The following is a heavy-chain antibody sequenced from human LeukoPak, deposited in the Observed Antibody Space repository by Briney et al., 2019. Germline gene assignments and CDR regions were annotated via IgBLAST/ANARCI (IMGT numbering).Heavy chain of an antibody. CDR3: ARQTGSGLFILP. D-gene: IGHD3/OR15-3a*01. V-gene: IGHV4-39*01. CDR1: GGSISNTDRY. CDR2: IYYSGFT. Sequence: SETLSLTCSVFGGSISNTDRYWGWVRQPPEKGLEWIGSIYYSGFTYYNPSLKSRVTISVDTSKNQFSLKLTSVTAADTAVYYCARQTGSGLFILPGGQGTLVTVSS. J-gene: IGHJ4*02.